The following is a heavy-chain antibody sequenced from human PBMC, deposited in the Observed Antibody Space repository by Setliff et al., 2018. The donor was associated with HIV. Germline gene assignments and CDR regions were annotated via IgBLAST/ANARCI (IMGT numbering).Heavy chain of an antibody. Sequence: SETLPLTCTVSGVSINSGNYYWGWIRQPAGKRLEWIGRIYSSGNTNYNPSLKSRVTISAETSKNQFSLRLKSVTAAETAVYYCARGDWYDFFDYWGQGTLVTVSS. D-gene: IGHD6-19*01. CDR3: ARGDWYDFFDY. V-gene: IGHV4-61*02. J-gene: IGHJ4*02. CDR1: GVSINSGNYY. CDR2: IYSSGNT.